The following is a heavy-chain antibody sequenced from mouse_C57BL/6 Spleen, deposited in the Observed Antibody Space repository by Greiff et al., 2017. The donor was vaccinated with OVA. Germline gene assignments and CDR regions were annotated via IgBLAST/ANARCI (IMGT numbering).Heavy chain of an antibody. CDR2: IDPETGGT. V-gene: IGHV1-15*01. D-gene: IGHD1-1*02. Sequence: QVQLQQSGAELVRPGASVTLSCKASGYTFTDYEMHWVKQTPVHGLEWIGAIDPETGGTAYNQKFKGKAILTADKSSSTAYMELRSLTSEDSAVDYCTREKTGDYYAMDYWGQGTSVTVSS. CDR1: GYTFTDYE. CDR3: TREKTGDYYAMDY. J-gene: IGHJ4*01.